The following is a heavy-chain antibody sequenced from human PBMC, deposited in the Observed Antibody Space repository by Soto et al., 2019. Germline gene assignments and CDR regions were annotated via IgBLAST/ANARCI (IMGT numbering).Heavy chain of an antibody. CDR3: ASTYYDILTTYRSAFDI. V-gene: IGHV3-30-3*01. D-gene: IGHD3-9*01. CDR2: ISYDGSNK. J-gene: IGHJ3*02. Sequence: VQLVESGGCLVQPGRSLTLSSAASGFIFNNYAMHWVRQAPGKGLEWVTVISYDGSNKYYADSVKGRFTISRDNSRNTLYLQINSLRAEDTAVYYCASTYYDILTTYRSAFDIWGQGTMVTVSS. CDR1: GFIFNNYA.